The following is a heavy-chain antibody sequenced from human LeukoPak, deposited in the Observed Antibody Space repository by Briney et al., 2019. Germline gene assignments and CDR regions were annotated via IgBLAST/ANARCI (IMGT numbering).Heavy chain of an antibody. J-gene: IGHJ4*02. CDR2: ISYDGSNK. D-gene: IGHD6-19*01. Sequence: GGSLRLSCAASGFTFSSYAMHWVRQAPGKGLEWVAVISYDGSNKYYADSVKGRFTISRDNSKNTLYLQMNSLRAEDTAVYYCAGEGGWSPFDYWGQGTLVTVSS. V-gene: IGHV3-30-3*01. CDR3: AGEGGWSPFDY. CDR1: GFTFSSYA.